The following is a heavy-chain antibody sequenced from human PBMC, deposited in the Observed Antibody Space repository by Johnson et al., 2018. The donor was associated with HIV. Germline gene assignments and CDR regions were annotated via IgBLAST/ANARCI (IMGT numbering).Heavy chain of an antibody. V-gene: IGHV3-30-3*01. CDR1: GFTFSSYA. Sequence: QVQLVESGGGVVQPGRSLRLSCAASGFTFSSYAMHWVRQAPGKGLEWVAVISYDGSNKYYADSVKGRFTISRDNSKNTLYLQMNSLRAEDTAVYYRARDPFTPAGSDAFDIWGQGTMVTVSS. D-gene: IGHD2-15*01. CDR2: ISYDGSNK. CDR3: ARDPFTPAGSDAFDI. J-gene: IGHJ3*02.